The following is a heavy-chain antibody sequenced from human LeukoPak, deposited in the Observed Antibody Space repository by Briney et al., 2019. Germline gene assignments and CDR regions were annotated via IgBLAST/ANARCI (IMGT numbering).Heavy chain of an antibody. J-gene: IGHJ4*02. CDR3: ASRKLGNDY. CDR2: IFYSGST. D-gene: IGHD7-27*01. V-gene: IGHV4-4*02. Sequence: SETLSLTCAVSGGSISSRDWWSWVRQPPGKGLEWIGEIFYSGSTNYNPSLKSRVTISADTSKNQFSLKLISVTAADTAVYYCASRKLGNDYWGQGTLVTVSS. CDR1: GGSISSRDW.